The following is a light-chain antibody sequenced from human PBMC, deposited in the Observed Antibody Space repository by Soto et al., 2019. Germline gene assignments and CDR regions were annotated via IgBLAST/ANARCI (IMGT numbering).Light chain of an antibody. CDR3: QQSYSTPLT. J-gene: IGKJ4*01. V-gene: IGKV1-39*01. Sequence: DIQMTQSPSSLSASVGDRVTITCRASQSISSYLNWYQQKPGKAPKLLIYAASILKSGVPSRFSGSGSGTDFTLTISSLQPEDFATYYCQQSYSTPLTFGGGTKVEIK. CDR2: AAS. CDR1: QSISSY.